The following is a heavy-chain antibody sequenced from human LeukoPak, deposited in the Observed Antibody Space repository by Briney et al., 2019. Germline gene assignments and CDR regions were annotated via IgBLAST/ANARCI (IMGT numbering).Heavy chain of an antibody. CDR2: ISSSSSYI. J-gene: IGHJ3*02. CDR1: GFTFSSYS. V-gene: IGHV3-21*01. D-gene: IGHD3-10*01. CDR3: ARLMVRGVIIHYDAFDI. Sequence: GGSLRRSCAASGFTFSSYSMNWVRQAPGKGLEWVSSISSSSSYIYYADSVKGRFTISRDNAKNSLYLQMNSLRAEDTAVYYCARLMVRGVIIHYDAFDIWGQGTMVTVSS.